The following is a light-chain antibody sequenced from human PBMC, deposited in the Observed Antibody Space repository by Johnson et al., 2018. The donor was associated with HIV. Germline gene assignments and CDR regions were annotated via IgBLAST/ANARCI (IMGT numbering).Light chain of an antibody. Sequence: HSVLTQPPSVSAAPGQKVTISCSGSNSNIGNNYISWYQHLPGTAPKLLIYENNRRPSGIPDRFSGSKSGTSATLGITGLQTGDEADYYCGTWDSSLSAYVFGTGTKVTAL. CDR1: NSNIGNNY. CDR2: ENN. CDR3: GTWDSSLSAYV. J-gene: IGLJ1*01. V-gene: IGLV1-51*02.